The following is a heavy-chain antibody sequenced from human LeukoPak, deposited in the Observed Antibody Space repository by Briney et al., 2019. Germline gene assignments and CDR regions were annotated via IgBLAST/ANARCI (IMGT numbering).Heavy chain of an antibody. D-gene: IGHD3-10*01. V-gene: IGHV3-7*01. CDR2: IQQGGFEK. Sequence: GGSLRLSCAASGFTFSNSWMSWVRQAPGKGLEWVAHIQQGGFEKYYVDSVKGRFTISRDNAQNSLYLQMNSLRAEDTALYYCATEAYYHFDYWGQGTLVTVSS. CDR3: ATEAYYHFDY. CDR1: GFTFSNSW. J-gene: IGHJ4*02.